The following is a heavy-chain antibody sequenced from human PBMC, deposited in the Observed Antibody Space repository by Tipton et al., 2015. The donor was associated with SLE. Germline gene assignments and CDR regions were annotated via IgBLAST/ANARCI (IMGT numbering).Heavy chain of an antibody. D-gene: IGHD1-7*01. J-gene: IGHJ4*02. CDR2: MYQSGKT. V-gene: IGHV4-38-2*01. CDR3: ARFQLELAYYFDY. CDR1: GFSISSGYY. Sequence: TLSLTCDVSGFSISSGYYWGWIRQPPGKGLEWIGSMYQSGKTYYSPSLKSRISMSIDTFKNQIFLRLNSVTAADTAVYYCARFQLELAYYFDYWGQGTLVTVSS.